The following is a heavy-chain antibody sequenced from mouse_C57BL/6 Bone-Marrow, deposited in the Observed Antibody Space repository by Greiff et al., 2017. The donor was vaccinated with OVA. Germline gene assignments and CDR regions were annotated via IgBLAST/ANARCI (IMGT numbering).Heavy chain of an antibody. V-gene: IGHV7-3*01. CDR1: GFTFTDYY. D-gene: IGHD2-4*01. CDR3: ATIYYDYSWFAY. J-gene: IGHJ3*01. Sequence: DVMLVESGGGLVQPGGSLSLSCAASGFTFTDYYMSWVRQPPGKALEWLGFIRNKANGYTTEYSASVKGRFTISRDNSQSILYLQMNALRAEDSATYYCATIYYDYSWFAYWGQGTLVTVSA. CDR2: IRNKANGYTT.